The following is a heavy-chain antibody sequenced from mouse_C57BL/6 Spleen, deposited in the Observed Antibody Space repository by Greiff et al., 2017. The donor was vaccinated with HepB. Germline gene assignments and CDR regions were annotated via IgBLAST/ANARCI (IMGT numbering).Heavy chain of an antibody. Sequence: QVQLQQSGAELARPGASVKLSCKASGYTFTSYGISWVKQRTGQGLEWIGEIYPRSGNTYYNEKFKGKATLTADKSSSTAYMELRSLTSEDSAVYFCARSPLGSHWYFDVWGTGTTVTVSS. D-gene: IGHD1-1*02. V-gene: IGHV1-81*01. CDR1: GYTFTSYG. CDR2: IYPRSGNT. CDR3: ARSPLGSHWYFDV. J-gene: IGHJ1*03.